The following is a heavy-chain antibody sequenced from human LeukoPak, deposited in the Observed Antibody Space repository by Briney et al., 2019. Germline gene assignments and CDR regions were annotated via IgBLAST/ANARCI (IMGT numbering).Heavy chain of an antibody. J-gene: IGHJ4*02. D-gene: IGHD3-10*01. CDR3: AREGWFGELSSFDY. V-gene: IGHV3-21*01. Sequence: GGSLRLSCAASGLTFSSYSMNWVRQAPGKGLEWDSSISSSSSYIYYADSVKGRFTISRDNAKNSLYLQMNSLRAEDTAVYYCAREGWFGELSSFDYWGQGTLVTVSS. CDR2: ISSSSSYI. CDR1: GLTFSSYS.